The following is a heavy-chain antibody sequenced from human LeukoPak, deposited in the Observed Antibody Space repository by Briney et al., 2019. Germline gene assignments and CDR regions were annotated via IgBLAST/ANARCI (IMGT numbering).Heavy chain of an antibody. V-gene: IGHV4-59*01. Sequence: SETLSLTCTVSGGSISSYYWSWIRQPPGKGLEWIGYIYYSGSTNYNPSLKSRVTISVDTSKNQFSLKLSSVTAADTAVYYCARDPALDSSGYYPEGYWGQGTLVTVSS. CDR2: IYYSGST. D-gene: IGHD3-22*01. CDR1: GGSISSYY. J-gene: IGHJ4*02. CDR3: ARDPALDSSGYYPEGY.